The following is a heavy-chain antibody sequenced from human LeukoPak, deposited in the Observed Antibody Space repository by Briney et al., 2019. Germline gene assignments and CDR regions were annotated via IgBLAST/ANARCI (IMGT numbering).Heavy chain of an antibody. J-gene: IGHJ4*02. V-gene: IGHV3-23*01. CDR3: AKDQDYYDSSGYSDY. CDR2: ISGSGGST. D-gene: IGHD3-22*01. Sequence: GGSLRLSCAASGFTFSSYAMSWVRQAPGKGLEWVSAISGSGGSTYYTDSVKGRFTISRDNSKNTLYLQMNSLRAEDTAVYYCAKDQDYYDSSGYSDYWGQGTLVTVSS. CDR1: GFTFSSYA.